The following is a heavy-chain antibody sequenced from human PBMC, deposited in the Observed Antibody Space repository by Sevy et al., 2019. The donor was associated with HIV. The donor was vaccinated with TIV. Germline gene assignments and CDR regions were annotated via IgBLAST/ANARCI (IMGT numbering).Heavy chain of an antibody. D-gene: IGHD1-7*01. CDR2: ISVSGGFT. V-gene: IGHV3-23*01. J-gene: IGHJ6*02. Sequence: GGSLRLSCAASGFTFSKYAMTWVRQAPGKGLEWVSAISVSGGFTYYADSVMGRLTTSRDNSNNTLYLKINSLRAEDTAVYYCANPIGTVSKEYYYYGMDVWGQGTTVTVSS. CDR1: GFTFSKYA. CDR3: ANPIGTVSKEYYYYGMDV.